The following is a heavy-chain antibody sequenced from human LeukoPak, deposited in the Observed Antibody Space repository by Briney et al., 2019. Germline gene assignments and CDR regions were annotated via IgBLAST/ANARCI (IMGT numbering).Heavy chain of an antibody. J-gene: IGHJ6*04. Sequence: PGGSLRLSGAASGFTFSSYAMHWVRQAPGKGLEWVAVISYDGSNKYYADSVKGRFTISRDNSKNTLYLQMNSLRAEDTAVYYCARETGFGELFFYYYYGMDVWGKGTTVTVSS. CDR3: ARETGFGELFFYYYYGMDV. V-gene: IGHV3-30*04. D-gene: IGHD3-10*01. CDR1: GFTFSSYA. CDR2: ISYDGSNK.